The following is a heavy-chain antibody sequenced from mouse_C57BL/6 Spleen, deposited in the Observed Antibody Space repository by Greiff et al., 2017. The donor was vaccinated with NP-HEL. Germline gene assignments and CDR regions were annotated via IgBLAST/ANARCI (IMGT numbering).Heavy chain of an antibody. D-gene: IGHD1-1*01. CDR2: IDPSDSYT. V-gene: IGHV1-69*01. J-gene: IGHJ4*01. CDR3: ARSKGDYGGAMDY. CDR1: GYTFTSYW. Sequence: VQLQQPGAELVMPGASVKLSCKASGYTFTSYWMHWVKQRPGQGLEWIGEIDPSDSYTNYNQKFKGKSTLTVDKSSSTADMQLSSLTSEDSAVYYCARSKGDYGGAMDYWGQGTSVTVSS.